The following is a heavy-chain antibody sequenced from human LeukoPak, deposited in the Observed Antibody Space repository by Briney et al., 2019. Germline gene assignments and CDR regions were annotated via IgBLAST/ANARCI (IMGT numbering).Heavy chain of an antibody. CDR1: GYTFTSYY. Sequence: ASVKVSCKASGYTFTSYYMHWVRQAPGQGLEWMGIINPSGGSTSYAQKFQGRVTMTRDTSTSTVYMELSSLRSEDTAVYYCAREVIAVAGTDWYFELWGRGTLVTVSS. V-gene: IGHV1-46*01. J-gene: IGHJ2*01. CDR2: INPSGGST. D-gene: IGHD6-19*01. CDR3: AREVIAVAGTDWYFEL.